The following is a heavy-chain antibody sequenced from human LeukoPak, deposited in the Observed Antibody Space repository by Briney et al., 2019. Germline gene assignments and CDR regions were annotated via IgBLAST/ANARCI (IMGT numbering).Heavy chain of an antibody. J-gene: IGHJ3*02. D-gene: IGHD3-22*01. CDR3: ARCSPYNYDSSVGIDGFDI. Sequence: ASVKVSCKASGYSFISYYMHWVRQAPGQGLEWMGFFNTNGDSTTYAQKFQGRVTMTWDTSTSTVYMELSSLRSEDTAVYYCARCSPYNYDSSVGIDGFDIWGQGTMVTVSS. V-gene: IGHV1-46*01. CDR1: GYSFISYY. CDR2: FNTNGDST.